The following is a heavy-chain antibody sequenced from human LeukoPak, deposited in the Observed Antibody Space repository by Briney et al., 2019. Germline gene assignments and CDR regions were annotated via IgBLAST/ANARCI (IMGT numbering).Heavy chain of an antibody. Sequence: GASVKVSCKASGYSFTDYYLHWVRQAPGQGPEWMGRINPNSDYTDYAQKFQGRVTTTRDTSISTAYMELSSLRSDDTAIYYCARVRAPSFAQGGFDYWGQGTLVTVSS. V-gene: IGHV1-2*02. J-gene: IGHJ4*02. CDR1: GYSFTDYY. CDR2: INPNSDYT. D-gene: IGHD3-16*01. CDR3: ARVRAPSFAQGGFDY.